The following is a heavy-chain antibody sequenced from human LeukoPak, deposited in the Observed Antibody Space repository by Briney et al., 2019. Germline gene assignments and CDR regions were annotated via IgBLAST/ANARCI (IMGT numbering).Heavy chain of an antibody. CDR3: ARGAGYYGSGSYLDAFDI. D-gene: IGHD3-10*01. CDR2: IYYSGST. J-gene: IGHJ3*02. Sequence: KTSETLSLTCIVSGGSISSYYWSWIRQPPGKGLEWIGYIYYSGSTNYNPSLKSRVTISVDTSKNQFSLKLSSVTAADTAVYYCARGAGYYGSGSYLDAFDIWGQGTMVTVSS. V-gene: IGHV4-59*12. CDR1: GGSISSYY.